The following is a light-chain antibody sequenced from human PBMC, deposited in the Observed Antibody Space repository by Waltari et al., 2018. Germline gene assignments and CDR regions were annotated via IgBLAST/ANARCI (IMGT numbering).Light chain of an antibody. CDR2: QDS. J-gene: IGLJ1*01. CDR1: KLGDKY. CDR3: QAWDSSTGV. V-gene: IGLV3-1*01. Sequence: SYELTQPPSVSVSPGQTASITCSGDKLGDKYACWYQQKPGQSPVLVIYQDSKRPSGIPGRFSGSISGNTATLTISGTQAMDEADYYCQAWDSSTGVFGTGTKVTVL.